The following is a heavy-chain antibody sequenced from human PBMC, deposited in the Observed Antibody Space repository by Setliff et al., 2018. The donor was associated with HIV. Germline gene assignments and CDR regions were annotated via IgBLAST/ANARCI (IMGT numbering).Heavy chain of an antibody. V-gene: IGHV1-69*10. D-gene: IGHD3-3*01. CDR3: ARENFWSGYPLLGYMDV. CDR2: IIPILGIA. CDR1: GYTFTSYG. J-gene: IGHJ6*03. Sequence: SVKVSCKASGYTFTSYGISWVRQAPGQGLEWMGGIIPILGIANYAQKFQGRVTITADKSTSTAYMELSSLRSEDTAVYYCARENFWSGYPLLGYMDVWGKGTTVTVSS.